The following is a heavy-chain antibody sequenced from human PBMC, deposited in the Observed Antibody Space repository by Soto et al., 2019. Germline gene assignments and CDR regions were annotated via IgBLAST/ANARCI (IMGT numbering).Heavy chain of an antibody. CDR3: ARRDSGGFYRYFDS. CDR1: GGTFSTNP. D-gene: IGHD2-15*01. J-gene: IGHJ4*02. CDR2: TGSGTGPG. V-gene: IGHV1-69*06. Sequence: QVQLVQSGAEVKKPGSSVKVSCKASGGTFSTNPISRVRQAPGQGLEWMGGTGSGTGPGNHAQKFQGRLTITVDKSPSTVYMELSSLSSEDTAVYYCARRDSGGFYRYFDSWGEGTLVTFSS.